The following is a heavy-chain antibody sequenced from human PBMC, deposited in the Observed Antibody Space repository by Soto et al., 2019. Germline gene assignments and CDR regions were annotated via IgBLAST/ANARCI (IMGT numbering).Heavy chain of an antibody. CDR3: ARGTNFDWLIPRDYYLDY. CDR1: EFTFSDYY. J-gene: IGHJ4*02. CDR2: ISSSGRTI. Sequence: QVQLVESGGGLVKPGGSLRLSCAASEFTFSDYYMTWIRQAPGKGLEWVSYISSSGRTINYADSVKGRFTISRANDKNSLYLQMTSLRAEDTAVYYCARGTNFDWLIPRDYYLDYWGQGTLVAVSS. V-gene: IGHV3-11*01. D-gene: IGHD3-9*01.